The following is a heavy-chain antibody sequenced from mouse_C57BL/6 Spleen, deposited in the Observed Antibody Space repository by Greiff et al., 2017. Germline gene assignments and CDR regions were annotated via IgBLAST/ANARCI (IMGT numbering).Heavy chain of an antibody. Sequence: QVQLKESGAELARPGASVKLSCKASGYTFTSYGISWVKQRTGQGLEWIGEIYPRSGNTYYNEKFKGKATLTEDKSSSTAYMELRSLTSEDSAVYFCARSGSNYGYVDVWGTGTTVTVSS. CDR2: IYPRSGNT. D-gene: IGHD2-5*01. CDR1: GYTFTSYG. CDR3: ARSGSNYGYVDV. J-gene: IGHJ1*03. V-gene: IGHV1-81*01.